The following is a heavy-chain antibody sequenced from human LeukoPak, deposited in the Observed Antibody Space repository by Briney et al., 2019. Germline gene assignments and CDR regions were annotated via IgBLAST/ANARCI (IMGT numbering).Heavy chain of an antibody. J-gene: IGHJ4*02. Sequence: SQTLSLTCAISGDSVSSNSATWDWIRQSPSRGLEWLGRTYYRSNWYTDYAVSVKTRITINPDASKNQFSLQLNSVTPEDTAVYYCARGIPYSDYWGQGTLVTVSS. V-gene: IGHV6-1*01. CDR1: GDSVSSNSAT. CDR2: TYYRSNWYT. CDR3: ARGIPYSDY. D-gene: IGHD2-21*01.